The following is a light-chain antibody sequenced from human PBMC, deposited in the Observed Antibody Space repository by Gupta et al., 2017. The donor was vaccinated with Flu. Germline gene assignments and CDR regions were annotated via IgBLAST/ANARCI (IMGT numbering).Light chain of an antibody. Sequence: IVLTQSPATLSLSPGDRATLSCRASQSVNYYLAWYQQRPGQAPRLPIYDASKRATGVPVRFSGSGSGTDFTLTSRSRQPEDFAVYYWQQRNDLFTFGGGTKLEIK. V-gene: IGKV3-11*01. CDR1: QSVNYY. CDR3: QQRNDLFT. J-gene: IGKJ4*01. CDR2: DAS.